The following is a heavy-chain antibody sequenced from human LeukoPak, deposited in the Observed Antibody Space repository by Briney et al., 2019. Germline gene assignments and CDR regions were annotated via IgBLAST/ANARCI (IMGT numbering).Heavy chain of an antibody. D-gene: IGHD3-10*01. J-gene: IGHJ4*02. CDR2: ISYSGST. V-gene: IGHV4-59*08. CDR1: GGSISNYY. CDR3: ASQYYYGSGVGYFDY. Sequence: SETLSLTCTVSGGSISNYYWSWIRQPPGKELEWIGYISYSGSTNYNPSLKSRVTISVDTSKNQFSLKLSSVTAADTAVYYCASQYYYGSGVGYFDYWGQGTLVTVSS.